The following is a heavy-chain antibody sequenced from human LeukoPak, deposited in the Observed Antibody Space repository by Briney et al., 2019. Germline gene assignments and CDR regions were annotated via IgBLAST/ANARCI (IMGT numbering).Heavy chain of an antibody. D-gene: IGHD1-26*01. CDR1: GGTFSSYA. V-gene: IGHV1-69*13. CDR3: ARFPARGSYYYGAFDI. CDR2: IIALFGTA. J-gene: IGHJ3*02. Sequence: SVKVSCKASGGTFSSYAISWVRQAPGQGLEWMGGIIALFGTANYAQKFQGRLTITADESTSTAYMELSSLRSEDTAVYYCARFPARGSYYYGAFDIWGQGTMVTVSS.